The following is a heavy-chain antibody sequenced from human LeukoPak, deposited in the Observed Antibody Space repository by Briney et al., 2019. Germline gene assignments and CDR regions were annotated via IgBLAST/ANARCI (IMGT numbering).Heavy chain of an antibody. Sequence: GGSLRLSCAASGFTFSSYAMSWVRQAPGKGLEWVSAISGSGGSTYYADSVKGRVTISRDNSKNTLYLQMNSLRAEDTAVYYCASPQWDTAMVTYYYYGMDVWGQGTTVTVSS. CDR1: GFTFSSYA. D-gene: IGHD5-18*01. V-gene: IGHV3-23*01. CDR2: ISGSGGST. CDR3: ASPQWDTAMVTYYYYGMDV. J-gene: IGHJ6*02.